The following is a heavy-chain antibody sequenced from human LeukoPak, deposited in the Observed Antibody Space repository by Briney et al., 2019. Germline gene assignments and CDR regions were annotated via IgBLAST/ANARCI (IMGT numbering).Heavy chain of an antibody. Sequence: PGGSLRLSCAASGFSFSDYGMHWVRQAPGKGLEWVAVISYDGRNKYYGDSVKGRFTISRDNSKNTLYLQMNSLRADDTAVYYCAKDGGLYFDWLPPLVYYGMDVWGQGTTVTVSS. V-gene: IGHV3-30*18. CDR2: ISYDGRNK. CDR1: GFSFSDYG. D-gene: IGHD3-9*01. J-gene: IGHJ6*02. CDR3: AKDGGLYFDWLPPLVYYGMDV.